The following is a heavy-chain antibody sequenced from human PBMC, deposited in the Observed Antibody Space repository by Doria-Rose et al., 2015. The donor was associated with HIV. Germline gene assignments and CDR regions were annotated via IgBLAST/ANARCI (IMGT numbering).Heavy chain of an antibody. D-gene: IGHD6-13*01. CDR1: GVSLSSPGMG. CDR2: IFSDDER. J-gene: IGHJ4*02. Sequence: QESGPVLVKPTETLTLTCTVSGVSLSSPGMGVSWIRQPTGKALEWLAHIFSDDERSYKTSLKSRLTISGGTSKSQVVLTMTDMDPVDTATYYCARIKSSRWYHKYYFDFWGQGTLVIVSA. CDR3: ARIKSSRWYHKYYFDF. V-gene: IGHV2-26*01.